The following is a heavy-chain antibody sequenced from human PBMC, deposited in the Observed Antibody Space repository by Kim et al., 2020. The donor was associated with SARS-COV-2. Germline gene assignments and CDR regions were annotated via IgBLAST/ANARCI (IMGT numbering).Heavy chain of an antibody. CDR2: IYPGDSDT. CDR3: ARRRYYYGSGSSYYFDY. J-gene: IGHJ4*02. V-gene: IGHV5-51*01. Sequence: GESLKISCKGSGYSFTSYWIGWVRQMPGKGLEWMGIIYPGDSDTRYSPSFQSQVTISADKSISTAYLQWSSLKASDTAMYYCARRRYYYGSGSSYYFDYWGQGTLVTVSS. CDR1: GYSFTSYW. D-gene: IGHD3-10*01.